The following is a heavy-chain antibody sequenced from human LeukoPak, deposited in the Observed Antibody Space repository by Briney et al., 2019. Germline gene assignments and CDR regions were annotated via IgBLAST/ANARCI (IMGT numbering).Heavy chain of an antibody. J-gene: IGHJ5*02. D-gene: IGHD6-13*01. Sequence: SETLSLTCAVYGGSFSGYYWSWIRQPPGKGLEWIGEINHSGSTNYNPSLKSRVTISVDTSKNQFSLKLSSVTAADTAVYYCARGYSSSWTRIGFDPWGQGTLVTVSS. CDR3: ARGYSSSWTRIGFDP. V-gene: IGHV4-34*01. CDR1: GGSFSGYY. CDR2: INHSGST.